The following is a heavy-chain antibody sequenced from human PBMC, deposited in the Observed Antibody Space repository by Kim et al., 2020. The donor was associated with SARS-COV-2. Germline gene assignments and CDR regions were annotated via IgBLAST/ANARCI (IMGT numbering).Heavy chain of an antibody. V-gene: IGHV1-18*01. CDR2: NGDT. Sequence: NGDTEYAQRLQGRVTMTADRSTNTVYLDRSSLTSADTAIYYCARGEAWFDTWGQGTLVTVSS. CDR3: ARGEAWFDT. J-gene: IGHJ5*02.